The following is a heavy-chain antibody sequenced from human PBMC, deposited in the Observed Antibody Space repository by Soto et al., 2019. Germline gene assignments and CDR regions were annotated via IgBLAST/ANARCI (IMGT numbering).Heavy chain of an antibody. D-gene: IGHD1-1*01. V-gene: IGHV1-18*01. CDR2: ISAHNGNT. Sequence: QVHLVQSGAEVKKPGASVKVSCKGSGYDFTTYGITWVRHAPGQGLEWMAWISAHNGNTDYAQKLQGRVTVTRDTSTSTAYMELRSLRSDDTAMYYCARGRYGDYWGQGALVTVSS. CDR3: ARGRYGDY. J-gene: IGHJ4*02. CDR1: GYDFTTYG.